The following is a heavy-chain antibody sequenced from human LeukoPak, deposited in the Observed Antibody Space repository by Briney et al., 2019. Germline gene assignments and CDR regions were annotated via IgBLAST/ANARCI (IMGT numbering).Heavy chain of an antibody. V-gene: IGHV3-48*03. CDR1: GFTFSSYE. CDR3: AREDYGGNSDY. Sequence: GGSLRLSCAASGFTFSSYEMNWVRQAPGKGLEWVSYISSSGSTIYYADSVKGRFTISRDNAKNSLYLQMNSLRAEDTAVYYCAREDYGGNSDYWGQGTLVTVSS. D-gene: IGHD4-23*01. CDR2: ISSSGSTI. J-gene: IGHJ4*02.